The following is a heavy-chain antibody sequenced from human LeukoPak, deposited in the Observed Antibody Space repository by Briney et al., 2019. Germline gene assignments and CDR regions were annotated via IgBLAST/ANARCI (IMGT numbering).Heavy chain of an antibody. CDR1: GYTFTGYY. Sequence: ASVKASCKASGYTFTGYYMHWVRQAPGQGLEWMGWINPNSGGTNYAQKFQGRVTMTRDTSISTAYMELSRLRSDDTAVYHCARARTYCSGGSCYFLDPWGQGTLVTVSS. J-gene: IGHJ5*02. CDR2: INPNSGGT. V-gene: IGHV1-2*02. D-gene: IGHD2-15*01. CDR3: ARARTYCSGGSCYFLDP.